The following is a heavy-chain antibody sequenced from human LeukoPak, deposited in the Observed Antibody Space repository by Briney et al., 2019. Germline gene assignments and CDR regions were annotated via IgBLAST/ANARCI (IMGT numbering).Heavy chain of an antibody. CDR1: GFTFSSYW. CDR2: IKQDGSKK. V-gene: IGHV3-7*01. D-gene: IGHD3-16*02. CDR3: ARGKSLLYDYVWGSYPFDY. Sequence: GGSLRLSCAASGFTFSSYWMSWVRQAPGKGLEWVANIKQDGSKKYYADSVKGRFTISRDNAKNSLYLQMNSLRAEDTAVYYCARGKSLLYDYVWGSYPFDYWGQGTLVTVSS. J-gene: IGHJ4*02.